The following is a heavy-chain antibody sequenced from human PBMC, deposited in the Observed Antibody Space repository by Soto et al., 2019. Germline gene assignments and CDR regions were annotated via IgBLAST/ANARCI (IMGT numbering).Heavy chain of an antibody. D-gene: IGHD6-13*01. CDR2: IYYSGST. CDR3: VKDPAPSAAAGNDAFDI. J-gene: IGHJ3*02. V-gene: IGHV4-59*01. Sequence: SETLSLTCTVSGGSISGYYWSWIRQPPGKGLEWIGYIYYSGSTYYADSVKGRFTISRDNSKNTLYLQMSSLRAEDTAVYYCVKDPAPSAAAGNDAFDIWGQGTMVTVSS. CDR1: GGSISGYY.